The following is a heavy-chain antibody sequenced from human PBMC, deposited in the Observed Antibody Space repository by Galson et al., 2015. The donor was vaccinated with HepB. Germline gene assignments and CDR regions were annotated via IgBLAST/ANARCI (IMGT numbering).Heavy chain of an antibody. CDR3: ARGSYYDFWSGYYSPYYYYYMDV. V-gene: IGHV1-8*02. Sequence: SVKVSCKASGGTFSSYDINWVRQATGQGLEWMGWMNPNSGNTGYAQKFQGRVTMTRNTSISTAYMELSSLRSEDTAVYYCARGSYYDFWSGYYSPYYYYYMDVWGKGTTVTVSS. D-gene: IGHD3-3*01. CDR1: GGTFSSYD. J-gene: IGHJ6*03. CDR2: MNPNSGNT.